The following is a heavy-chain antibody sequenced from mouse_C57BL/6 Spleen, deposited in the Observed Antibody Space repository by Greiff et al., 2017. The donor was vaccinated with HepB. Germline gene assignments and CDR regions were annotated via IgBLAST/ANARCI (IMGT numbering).Heavy chain of an antibody. J-gene: IGHJ2*01. D-gene: IGHD3-3*01. CDR1: GYSITSGYY. V-gene: IGHV3-6*01. Sequence: EVQLVESGPGLVKPSQSLSLTCSVTGYSITSGYYWNWIRQFPGNKLEWMGYISYDGSNNYNPSLKNRISITRDTSKNQFFLKLNSVTTEDTATYYCARDEGWVFDYWGQGTTLTVSS. CDR2: ISYDGSN. CDR3: ARDEGWVFDY.